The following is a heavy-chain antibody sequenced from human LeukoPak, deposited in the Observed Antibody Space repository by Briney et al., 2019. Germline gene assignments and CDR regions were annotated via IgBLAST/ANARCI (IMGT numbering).Heavy chain of an antibody. Sequence: GGSLRLSCAASGFTFSSYSMNWVRQAPGKGLEWVSSISSSSSYIYYADSVKGRFTISRDNAKNSLYQQMNSLRAEDTAVYYCAKEDGDYACDYWGQGTLVTVSS. J-gene: IGHJ4*02. CDR2: ISSSSSYI. D-gene: IGHD4-17*01. CDR3: AKEDGDYACDY. CDR1: GFTFSSYS. V-gene: IGHV3-21*01.